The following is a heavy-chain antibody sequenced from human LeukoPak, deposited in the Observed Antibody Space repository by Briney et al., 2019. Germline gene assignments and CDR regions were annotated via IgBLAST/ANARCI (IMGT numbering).Heavy chain of an antibody. D-gene: IGHD3-3*01. Sequence: ASVKVSCKASGYTFTNYPMHWVRLAPGQRLEWMGWINTANGNTKYSQKFQGRVTITRDTSASTAYMELSSLRSEDTAVYYCARTKITIFGVPHAPFDYWGQGTLVTVSS. J-gene: IGHJ4*02. CDR2: INTANGNT. CDR3: ARTKITIFGVPHAPFDY. CDR1: GYTFTNYP. V-gene: IGHV1-3*04.